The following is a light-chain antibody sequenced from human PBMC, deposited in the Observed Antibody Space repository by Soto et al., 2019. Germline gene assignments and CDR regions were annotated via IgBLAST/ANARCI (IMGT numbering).Light chain of an antibody. J-gene: IGLJ3*02. CDR3: AAWDDSLSGRV. CDR2: RSN. Sequence: QSVLTQPPSASGTPGQRVTISCYGSSSNIGSNYVYWYQQLPGTAPKLLIYRSNQRPSGVPDRFSGSTSGTSASLAISGLRSEDEADYYCAAWDDSLSGRVFGGGTKLTVL. V-gene: IGLV1-47*01. CDR1: SSNIGSNY.